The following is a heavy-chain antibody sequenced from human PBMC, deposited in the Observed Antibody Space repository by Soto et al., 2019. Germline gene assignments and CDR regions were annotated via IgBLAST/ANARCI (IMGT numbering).Heavy chain of an antibody. V-gene: IGHV4-4*02. J-gene: IGHJ4*02. CDR1: SGSISSSNW. CDR2: IYHSGST. CDR3: ARVFYGDYVHYFDY. D-gene: IGHD4-17*01. Sequence: SETLSLTCAVSSGSISSSNWWSWVRQPPGKGLEWIGEIYHSGSTNYNPSLKSRVTISVDKSKNQFSLKLSSVTAADTAVYYCARVFYGDYVHYFDYWGQGTLVTVSS.